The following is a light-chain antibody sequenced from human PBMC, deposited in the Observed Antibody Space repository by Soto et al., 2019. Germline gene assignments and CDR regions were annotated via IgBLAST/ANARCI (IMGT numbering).Light chain of an antibody. Sequence: QSALTQPRSVSGSPGQSVTISCTGTSSDVGGYNYVSWYQQHPGKAPKLLIYDVSKRPSGVPDRFSGSKSGNTASLTISGLQAEDEADYYCFSYAGSYTFGVFGTGTKVTVL. CDR2: DVS. CDR1: SSDVGGYNY. CDR3: FSYAGSYTFGV. J-gene: IGLJ1*01. V-gene: IGLV2-11*01.